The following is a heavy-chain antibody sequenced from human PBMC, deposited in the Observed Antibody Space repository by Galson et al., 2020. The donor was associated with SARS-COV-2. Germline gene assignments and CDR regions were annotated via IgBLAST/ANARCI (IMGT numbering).Heavy chain of an antibody. D-gene: IGHD2-21*01. CDR3: SRGAHSLSPPASYDYGMAV. CDR1: GESFSDNY. CDR2: VYHGGLT. V-gene: IGHV4-34*01. J-gene: IGHJ6*04. Sequence: ETSETLSLTCAVYGESFSDNYWSWIRQPPGKGLEWIGEVYHGGLTNYNPSLESRVSISMDPSKNQFSLNINSVTAADTAIYYCSRGAHSLSPPASYDYGMAVWGEGTKATVAP.